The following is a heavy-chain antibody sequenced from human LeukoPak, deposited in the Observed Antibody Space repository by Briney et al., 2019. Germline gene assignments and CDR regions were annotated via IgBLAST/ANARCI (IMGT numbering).Heavy chain of an antibody. J-gene: IGHJ4*02. Sequence: GGSLRLSCAVSGFTFSGFWMSWSRQAPGKGLEWVASINSDGSEGYYADVVKGRFTISRDNAKNSLYLQMNSLRAEDTAVYYCAKDRDYVGSYFDYWGQGTLVTVSS. CDR1: GFTFSGFW. CDR3: AKDRDYVGSYFDY. V-gene: IGHV3-7*03. CDR2: INSDGSEG. D-gene: IGHD4-17*01.